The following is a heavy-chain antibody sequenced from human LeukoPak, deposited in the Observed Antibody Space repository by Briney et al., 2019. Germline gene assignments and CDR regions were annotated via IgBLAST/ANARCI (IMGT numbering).Heavy chain of an antibody. CDR1: GHSISSGYY. V-gene: IGHV4-38-2*01. D-gene: IGHD4-11*01. J-gene: IGHJ6*03. CDR2: MYHRGST. CDR3: ARHRGDNSNPRYYFYYRDV. Sequence: PSETLSLTCSVSGHSISSGYYWGWIRQPPGRGLEWIGTMYHRGSTYYNPSLKSRVTMSGDTSKNHFSLKLSSVIAADAAVYYCARHRGDNSNPRYYFYYRDVWGKGTTVTVSS.